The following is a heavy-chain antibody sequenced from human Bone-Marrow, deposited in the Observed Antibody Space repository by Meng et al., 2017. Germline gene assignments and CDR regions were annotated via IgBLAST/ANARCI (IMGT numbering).Heavy chain of an antibody. J-gene: IGHJ5*02. Sequence: QLQLQESVPGLVKPSETLSLTCTVSGSSISSSSYYWGWIRQPPGKGLEWIGSTYYSGGTYYNPSLKSRVTISVDTSKNQFSLKLSSVTAADTAVYYCARATQRGYTLRVGFDPWGQGTLVTVSS. CDR2: TYYSGGT. D-gene: IGHD5-18*01. CDR1: GSSISSSSYY. V-gene: IGHV4-39*01. CDR3: ARATQRGYTLRVGFDP.